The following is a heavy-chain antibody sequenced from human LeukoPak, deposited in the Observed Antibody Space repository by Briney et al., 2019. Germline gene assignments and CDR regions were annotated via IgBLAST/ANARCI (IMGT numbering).Heavy chain of an antibody. Sequence: GGSLRLSCAASGFTFSGSAMHWVRQAPGKGLEWVSYISSSSSTIYYADSVKGRFTISRDNAKNSLYLQMNSLRAEDTAVYYCAREDSSGKIYYYYYYMDVWGKGTTVTVSS. V-gene: IGHV3-48*01. D-gene: IGHD6-19*01. J-gene: IGHJ6*03. CDR3: AREDSSGKIYYYYYYMDV. CDR1: GFTFSGSA. CDR2: ISSSSSTI.